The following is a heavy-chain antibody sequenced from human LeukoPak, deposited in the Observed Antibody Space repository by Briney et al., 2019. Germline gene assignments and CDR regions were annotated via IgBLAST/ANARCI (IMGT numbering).Heavy chain of an antibody. Sequence: GGSLRLSCAASGFTFSSYAMSWVRQAPGKGLEWVSAISGPAGSWDYADSVKGRFTISRDNSRNTLFLQMNSLRAEDTAIYYCAKKVGLVSAPLYYFDVWGQGTLVTVSS. V-gene: IGHV3-23*01. CDR2: ISGPAGSW. CDR1: GFTFSSYA. D-gene: IGHD5/OR15-5a*01. J-gene: IGHJ4*02. CDR3: AKKVGLVSAPLYYFDV.